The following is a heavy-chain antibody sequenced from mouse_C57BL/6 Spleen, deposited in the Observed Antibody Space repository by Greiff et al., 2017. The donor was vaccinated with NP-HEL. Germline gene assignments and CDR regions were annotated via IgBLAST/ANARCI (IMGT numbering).Heavy chain of an antibody. CDR3: ARRYDYDVGYAMDY. CDR1: GFNIKDYY. J-gene: IGHJ4*01. V-gene: IGHV14-2*01. CDR2: IDPEDGET. D-gene: IGHD2-4*01. Sequence: EVKLQQSGAELVKPGASVKLSCTASGFNIKDYYMHWVKQRTEQGLEWIGRIDPEDGETKYAPKFPGKATITADTSSNTAYLQLSSLTSEDTAVYYCARRYDYDVGYAMDYWGQGTSVTVSS.